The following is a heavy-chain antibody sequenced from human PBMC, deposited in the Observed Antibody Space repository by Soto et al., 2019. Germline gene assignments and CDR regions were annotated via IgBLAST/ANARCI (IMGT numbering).Heavy chain of an antibody. CDR2: ISYDGSNK. V-gene: IGHV3-30*18. CDR1: GFTFSSYG. J-gene: IGHJ1*01. D-gene: IGHD2-2*01. CDR3: AKEGFCISTSCKYFQH. Sequence: GGSLRLSCAASGFTFSSYGMHWVRQAPGKGLEWVAVISYDGSNKYYADSVKGRFTISRDNSKNTLYLQMNSLRAEDTAVYYCAKEGFCISTSCKYFQHWGQGTLVTVSS.